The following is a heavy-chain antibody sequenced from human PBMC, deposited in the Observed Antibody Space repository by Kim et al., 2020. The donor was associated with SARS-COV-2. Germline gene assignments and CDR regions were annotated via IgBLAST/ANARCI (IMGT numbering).Heavy chain of an antibody. Sequence: SETLSLTCTVSGGSISSYYWSWIRQPPGKGLEWIGYIYYSGSTNYNPSLKSRVTISVDTSKNQFSLKLSSVTAADTAVYYCARHELTALYYFDYWGQGTLVTVSS. J-gene: IGHJ4*02. D-gene: IGHD2-21*02. CDR3: ARHELTALYYFDY. V-gene: IGHV4-59*08. CDR1: GGSISSYY. CDR2: IYYSGST.